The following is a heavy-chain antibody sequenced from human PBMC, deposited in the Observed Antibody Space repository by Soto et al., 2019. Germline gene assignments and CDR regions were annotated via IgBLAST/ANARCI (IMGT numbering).Heavy chain of an antibody. J-gene: IGHJ6*02. CDR3: AGLALDYYYYGMDV. CDR1: GFTFSSYS. V-gene: IGHV3-48*02. CDR2: ISSSSSTI. Sequence: GGTLRLSCAASGFTFSSYSMNWVRQAPGKGLEWVSYISSSSSTIYYADSVKGRFTISRDNAKNSLYLQMNSLRDEDTAVYYRAGLALDYYYYGMDVWGQGTTVTVSS.